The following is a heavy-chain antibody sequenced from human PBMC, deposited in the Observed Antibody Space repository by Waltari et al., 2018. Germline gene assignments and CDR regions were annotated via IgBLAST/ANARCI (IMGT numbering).Heavy chain of an antibody. Sequence: QVQLQQWGAGLLKPSETLSLTCAVYGGSFSGYSWSWIRQPPGKGLEWIGEINHSGSTNYNPSLKSRVTISVDTSKNQFSLKLSSVTAADTAVYYCARAVVVVVWGVYYYYGMDVWGQGTTVTVSS. V-gene: IGHV4-34*01. CDR2: INHSGST. CDR1: GGSFSGYS. CDR3: ARAVVVVVWGVYYYYGMDV. J-gene: IGHJ6*02. D-gene: IGHD2-15*01.